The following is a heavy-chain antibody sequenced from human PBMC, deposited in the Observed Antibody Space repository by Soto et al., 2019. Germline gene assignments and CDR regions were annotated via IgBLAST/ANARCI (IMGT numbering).Heavy chain of an antibody. D-gene: IGHD3-16*02. J-gene: IGHJ4*02. V-gene: IGHV3-74*01. Sequence: GGSLRLSCAASGFSFSNYWMHWVRQAPGKGLVWVSRTNEDGSRTDYADSVQGRFTISRDNANNALYLHMNSLRAEDTAIYYCSTDLSGQYDYWGQGALVTVSS. CDR3: STDLSGQYDY. CDR2: TNEDGSRT. CDR1: GFSFSNYW.